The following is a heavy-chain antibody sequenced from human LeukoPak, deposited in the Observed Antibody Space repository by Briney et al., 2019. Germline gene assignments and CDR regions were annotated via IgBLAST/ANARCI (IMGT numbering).Heavy chain of an antibody. J-gene: IGHJ6*03. V-gene: IGHV1-8*03. CDR1: GYTFTSYD. CDR2: MNPNSGNT. CDR3: ARLRVLRFLEWLLYRSADCYYYMDV. D-gene: IGHD3-3*01. Sequence: ASVKVSCKASGYTFTSYDINWVRQATGQGLEWMGWMNPNSGNTGYAQKFQGRVTITRNTSISTAYMELSSLRSEDTAVYYCARLRVLRFLEWLLYRSADCYYYMDVWGKGTTVTVSS.